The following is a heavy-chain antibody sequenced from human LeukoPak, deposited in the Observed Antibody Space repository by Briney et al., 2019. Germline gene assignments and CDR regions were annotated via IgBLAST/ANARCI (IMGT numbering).Heavy chain of an antibody. CDR1: GGSFSGYY. J-gene: IGHJ6*02. V-gene: IGHV4-34*01. D-gene: IGHD3-22*01. CDR2: INHSGST. Sequence: SETLSLTCAVYGGSFSGYYWSWIRQPPGKGLEWIGEINHSGSTNYNPSLKSRVTISVDTSKNQFSLKLSSVTAADTAVYYCARDSYYCDSSGYYNLGYYYYGMDVWGQGTTVTVSS. CDR3: ARDSYYCDSSGYYNLGYYYYGMDV.